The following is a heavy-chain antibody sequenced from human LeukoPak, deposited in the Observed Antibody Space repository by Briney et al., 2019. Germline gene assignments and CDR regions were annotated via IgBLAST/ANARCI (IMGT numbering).Heavy chain of an antibody. CDR2: ISYSGST. Sequence: SDTLSLTCSVCGGSINSHYWRWIRQPPGRGLVWIGYISYSGSTNYNPSLKSRVTISVDTSKNQFSLELSSVTAADTAVYYCARHRSNDFEYWGQGTLVTVSS. CDR3: ARHRSNDFEY. V-gene: IGHV4-59*08. J-gene: IGHJ4*02. CDR1: GGSINSHY. D-gene: IGHD4-11*01.